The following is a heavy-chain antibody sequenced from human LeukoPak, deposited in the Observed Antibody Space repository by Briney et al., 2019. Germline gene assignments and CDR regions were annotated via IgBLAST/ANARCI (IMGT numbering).Heavy chain of an antibody. V-gene: IGHV4-34*01. CDR1: GGSFSGYY. CDR2: INHSGST. D-gene: IGHD2-21*01. J-gene: IGHJ4*02. Sequence: SETLSLTCAVYGGSFSGYYWSWIRQPPGKGLEWIGEINHSGSTNYNPSLKSRVTISVDTSKNQFSLKLSSVTAADTAVYYCARDCGHRWQETPLDYWGQGTLVTVSS. CDR3: ARDCGHRWQETPLDY.